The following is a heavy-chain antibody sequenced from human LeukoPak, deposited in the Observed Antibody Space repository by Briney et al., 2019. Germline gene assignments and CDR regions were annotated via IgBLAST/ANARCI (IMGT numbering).Heavy chain of an antibody. Sequence: PSETLSLTCNVSGGSISGYYWTWIRQPPGKGLEWIGEINHSGSTNYNPSLKSRVTISVDTSKNQFSLKLSSVTAADTAVYYCARDPSYYYDSSGYPTPEYYFDYWGQGTLVTVSS. J-gene: IGHJ4*02. CDR1: GGSISGYY. V-gene: IGHV4-34*01. CDR3: ARDPSYYYDSSGYPTPEYYFDY. CDR2: INHSGST. D-gene: IGHD3-22*01.